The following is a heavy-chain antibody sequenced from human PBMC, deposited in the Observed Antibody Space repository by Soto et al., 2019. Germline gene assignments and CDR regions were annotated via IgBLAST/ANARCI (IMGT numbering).Heavy chain of an antibody. D-gene: IGHD3-10*01. CDR2: INSDGTTT. Sequence: EVQLVESGGGLVQPGGSLRLSCGLSGFTFIDYWLHWVRQAPGKGLVWVSRINSDGTTTTYADSVKGRFTVSRDNAKSTLYLQMSSLRAEDTAVYYCARGGGSGIFDYWGQGTLVIVSS. CDR1: GFTFIDYW. V-gene: IGHV3-74*01. CDR3: ARGGGSGIFDY. J-gene: IGHJ4*02.